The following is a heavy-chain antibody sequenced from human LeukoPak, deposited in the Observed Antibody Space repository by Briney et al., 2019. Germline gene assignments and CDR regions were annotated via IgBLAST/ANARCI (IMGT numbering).Heavy chain of an antibody. CDR3: ARELVGATGGFDY. D-gene: IGHD1-26*01. CDR2: IYYSGST. CDR1: GGSISSGDYY. Sequence: TSQTLSLTCTVSGGSISSGDYYWSWIRQPPGKGLEWIGYIYYSGSTYHNPSLKSRVTISVDTSKNQFSLKLSSVAAADTAVYYCARELVGATGGFDYWGQGTLVTVSS. V-gene: IGHV4-30-4*08. J-gene: IGHJ4*02.